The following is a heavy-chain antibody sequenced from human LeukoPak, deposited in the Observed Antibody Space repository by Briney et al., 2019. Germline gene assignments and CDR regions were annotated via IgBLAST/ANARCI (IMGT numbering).Heavy chain of an antibody. V-gene: IGHV1-46*01. CDR2: INPSGGST. CDR1: GYTFTSYY. CDR3: ARDSSGSYYQFYYFDY. Sequence: GASVKVSCKASGYTFTSYYMHWVRQAPGQGLEWMGIINPSGGSTSYAQKFQGRVTMTRDMSTSTVYMELSSLRSEDTAVYYCARDSSGSYYQFYYFDYWGQGTLVTVSS. J-gene: IGHJ4*02. D-gene: IGHD1-26*01.